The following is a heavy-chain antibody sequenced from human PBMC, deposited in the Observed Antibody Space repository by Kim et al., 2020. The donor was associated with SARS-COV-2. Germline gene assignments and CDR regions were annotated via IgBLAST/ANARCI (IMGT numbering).Heavy chain of an antibody. J-gene: IGHJ4*02. D-gene: IGHD3-22*01. CDR1: GGSFSGYY. CDR2: INHSGST. CDR3: ARMRWGYYDSSGPIDY. V-gene: IGHV4-34*01. Sequence: SETLSLTCAVYGGSFSGYYWSWIRQPPGKGLEWIGEINHSGSTNYNPSLKSRVTISVDTPKNQFSLKLSSVTAADTAVYYCARMRWGYYDSSGPIDYWGQGTLVSVSS.